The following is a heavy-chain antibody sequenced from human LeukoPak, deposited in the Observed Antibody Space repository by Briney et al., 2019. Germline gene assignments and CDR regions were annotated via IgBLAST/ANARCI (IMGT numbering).Heavy chain of an antibody. CDR2: INSDGSST. V-gene: IGHV3-74*01. Sequence: QPGGSLRLSCAASGFPFSSYWMHWVRQAPGKGLVWVSRINSDGSSTSYADSVKGRFTISRDNAKNTLYLQMNSLRAEDTAVYYCAREVRFLEWLSYYCYYYYMDVWGKGTTVTVSS. CDR3: AREVRFLEWLSYYCYYYYMDV. J-gene: IGHJ6*03. D-gene: IGHD3-3*01. CDR1: GFPFSSYW.